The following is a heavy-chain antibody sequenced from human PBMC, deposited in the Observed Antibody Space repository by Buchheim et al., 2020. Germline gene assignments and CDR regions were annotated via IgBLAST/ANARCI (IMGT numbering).Heavy chain of an antibody. CDR1: GFIVSNNY. V-gene: IGHV3-53*02. J-gene: IGHJ4*02. D-gene: IGHD1-26*01. CDR2: LYSGGNT. Sequence: EVQLVKTGGGLIQPGGSLRLSCAASGFIVSNNYMSWVRQAPGTGLEWVSILYSGGNTYYADSVKGRFTISRDNSKNTLYLQMNSLRPEDTAIYYCARLGGGSYYDYWGQGTL. CDR3: ARLGGGSYYDY.